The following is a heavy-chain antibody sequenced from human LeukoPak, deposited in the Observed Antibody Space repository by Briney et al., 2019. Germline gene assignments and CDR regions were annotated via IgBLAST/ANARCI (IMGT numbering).Heavy chain of an antibody. Sequence: PSETLSLTCTVSGGSISSYYWSWIRQPPGKGLEWIGYIYYSGSTNYNPSLKSRVTISVDTSKNQFSLKLSSVTAADTAVYYCARDRGGYNFGAFDIWGQGTMVTVSS. CDR3: ARDRGGYNFGAFDI. CDR1: GGSISSYY. CDR2: IYYSGST. D-gene: IGHD5-24*01. V-gene: IGHV4-59*12. J-gene: IGHJ3*02.